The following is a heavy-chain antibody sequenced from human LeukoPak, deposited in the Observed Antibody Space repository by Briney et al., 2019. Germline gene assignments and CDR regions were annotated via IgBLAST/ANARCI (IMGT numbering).Heavy chain of an antibody. V-gene: IGHV1-8*01. Sequence: GASVKASCKASGYTFTSYDINWVRQATGQGLEWMGWMNPNSGNTGYAQKFQGRVTMTRNTSISTAYMELSSLRSEDTAVYYCARQGSSTSGIDYWGQGTLVTVSS. CDR2: MNPNSGNT. J-gene: IGHJ4*02. D-gene: IGHD2-2*01. CDR1: GYTFTSYD. CDR3: ARQGSSTSGIDY.